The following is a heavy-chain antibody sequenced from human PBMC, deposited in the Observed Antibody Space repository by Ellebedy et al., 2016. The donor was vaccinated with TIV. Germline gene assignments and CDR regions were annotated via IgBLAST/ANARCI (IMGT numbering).Heavy chain of an antibody. CDR2: INPNSGGT. D-gene: IGHD6-19*01. Sequence: ASVKVSXKASRYTFTGYYMHWVRQAPGQGLEWMGWINPNSGGTNYAQKFQDRVTMTSDTSISTAYMELRRLRSDDTAVYYCARNIAVAGTDFDYWGQGTLVTVSS. CDR3: ARNIAVAGTDFDY. CDR1: RYTFTGYY. V-gene: IGHV1-2*02. J-gene: IGHJ4*02.